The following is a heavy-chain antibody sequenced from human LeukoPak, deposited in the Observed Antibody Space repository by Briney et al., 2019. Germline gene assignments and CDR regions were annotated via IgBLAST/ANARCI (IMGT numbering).Heavy chain of an antibody. CDR1: GGSMNSYY. V-gene: IGHV4-59*01. CDR2: IYYSGST. J-gene: IGHJ5*02. CDR3: ARDQEGYYYDSSGSNWFDP. Sequence: PSETLSLTCTVSGGSMNSYYWSWIRQPPGKGLEWIGHIYYSGSTNYNPSLKSRVTISVDTSKNQFSLKLNSVTAADTAVYYCARDQEGYYYDSSGSNWFDPWGQGTLVTVSS. D-gene: IGHD3-22*01.